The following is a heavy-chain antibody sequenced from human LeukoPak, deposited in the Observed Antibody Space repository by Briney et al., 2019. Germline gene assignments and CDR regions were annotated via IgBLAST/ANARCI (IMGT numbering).Heavy chain of an antibody. CDR2: IKQDGSEK. J-gene: IGHJ4*02. D-gene: IGHD6-13*01. V-gene: IGHV3-7*01. CDR3: ASGGIAAAAPADY. Sequence: GGSLRLSCAASGFTFSSYWMSWVRQAPGKGLEWVANIKQDGSEKYYVDSVKGRFTISRDNAKNSLYLQMNSLRAEDTAVYYCASGGIAAAAPADYWGQGTLVTVSS. CDR1: GFTFSSYW.